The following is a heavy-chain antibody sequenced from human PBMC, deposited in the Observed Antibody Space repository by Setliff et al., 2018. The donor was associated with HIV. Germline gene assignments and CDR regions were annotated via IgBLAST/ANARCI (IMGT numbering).Heavy chain of an antibody. CDR1: GFTFRNYY. J-gene: IGHJ4*02. D-gene: IGHD6-13*01. Sequence: EGSLRLSCAASGFTFRNYYMSWIRQTPGKGLEWVSFVTGDGRTKKDADSVRGRFTISRDNAKSSLYLQMSSMRAEDTAVYYCVKGYTSTWGPFDYWGQGTLVTVSS. CDR3: VKGYTSTWGPFDY. V-gene: IGHV3-11*01. CDR2: VTGDGRTK.